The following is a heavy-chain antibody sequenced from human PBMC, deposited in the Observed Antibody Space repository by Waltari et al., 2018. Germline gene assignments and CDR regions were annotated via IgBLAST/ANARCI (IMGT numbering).Heavy chain of an antibody. CDR1: GGSFSGYY. V-gene: IGHV4-34*01. D-gene: IGHD3-3*01. CDR2: INHSGST. CDR3: ARGAEVRSYYYYYYMDV. Sequence: QVQLQQWGAGLLKPSETLSLTCAVYGGSFSGYYWSWLRQPPGKGLEWRGEINHSGSTNYSPSHKSRVTISVDTSKNQFSLKLSSVTAADTAVYYCARGAEVRSYYYYYYMDVWGKVTTVTVSS. J-gene: IGHJ6*03.